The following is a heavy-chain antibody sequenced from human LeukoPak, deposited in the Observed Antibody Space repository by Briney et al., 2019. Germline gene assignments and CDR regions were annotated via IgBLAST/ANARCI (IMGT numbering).Heavy chain of an antibody. Sequence: SETLSLTCTVAGYSISSGYYWGWIRQPPGKGLEWIGGMFHSGISDYNPSLKSRVTISIDTSNNQFSLKLSSVTAADTAVYYCARVMGWFDPWGQGTLVTVSS. CDR3: ARVMGWFDP. CDR2: MFHSGIS. D-gene: IGHD5-24*01. CDR1: GYSISSGYY. V-gene: IGHV4-38-2*02. J-gene: IGHJ5*02.